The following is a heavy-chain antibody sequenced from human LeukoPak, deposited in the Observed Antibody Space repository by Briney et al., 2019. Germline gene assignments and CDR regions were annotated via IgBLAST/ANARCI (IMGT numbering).Heavy chain of an antibody. V-gene: IGHV3-30-3*01. CDR3: ARDQSHYDYVWGSFDY. D-gene: IGHD3-16*01. J-gene: IGHJ4*02. CDR2: ISYDGSNK. Sequence: PGGSLRLSCAASGFTFSSYAMHWVRQAPGKGLEWVAVISYDGSNKYYADSVKGRFTISRDNSKNTLYLQMNSLRAEDTAVYYCARDQSHYDYVWGSFDYWGQGTLVTVSS. CDR1: GFTFSSYA.